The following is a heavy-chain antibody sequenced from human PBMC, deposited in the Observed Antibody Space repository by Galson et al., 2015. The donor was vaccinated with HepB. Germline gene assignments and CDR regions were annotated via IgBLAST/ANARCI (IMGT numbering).Heavy chain of an antibody. CDR2: IDNLKSGNVI. V-gene: IGHV3-11*01. J-gene: IGHJ6*03. D-gene: IGHD3-3*01. CDR1: GFSVNDHY. CDR3: ARGVRFLYYMDV. Sequence: SLRLSCAVSGFSVNDHYMNWIRQAPGKGLEWIAFIDNLKSGNVIHYADSVKGRFAVSKDSAKNFLYLQMDNLRAEDTAVYFCARGVRFLYYMDVWGKGSTVTVSS.